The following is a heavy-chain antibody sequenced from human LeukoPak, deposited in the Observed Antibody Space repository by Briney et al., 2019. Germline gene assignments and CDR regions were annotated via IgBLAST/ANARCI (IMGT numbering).Heavy chain of an antibody. J-gene: IGHJ6*02. CDR2: IYYSGST. CDR1: GGSISSYY. Sequence: SETLSLTCTVSGGSISSYYWSWIRQPPGKGLEWIGYIYYSGSTNYNPSLKSRVTISVDTSKNQFSLKLSSVTAADTAMYYCARALASIAVAGDYYYYGMDVWGQGTTVTVSS. D-gene: IGHD6-19*01. CDR3: ARALASIAVAGDYYYYGMDV. V-gene: IGHV4-59*01.